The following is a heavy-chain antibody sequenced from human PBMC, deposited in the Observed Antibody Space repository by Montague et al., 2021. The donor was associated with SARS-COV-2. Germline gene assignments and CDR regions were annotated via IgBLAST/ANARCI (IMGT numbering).Heavy chain of an antibody. J-gene: IGHJ6*02. CDR3: ARDGADYSFAHYHEVDV. CDR2: LYTSGST. CDR1: GASVRTYY. Sequence: SETLSLTCTVSGASVRTYYWSWIRQSAGKKLEWMGRLYTSGSTYYNPSFKSRVTMSLDTSKNLFSLNLSSMTAADTAVYYCARDGADYSFAHYHEVDVWGQGIAVTVS. V-gene: IGHV4-4*07. D-gene: IGHD5-12*01.